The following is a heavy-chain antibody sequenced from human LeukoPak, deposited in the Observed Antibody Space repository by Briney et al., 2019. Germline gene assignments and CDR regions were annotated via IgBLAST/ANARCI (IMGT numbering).Heavy chain of an antibody. CDR3: ARRSSGGSGSYYDDY. J-gene: IGHJ4*02. V-gene: IGHV1-2*02. Sequence: ASVKVSCKASGYTFTGYYIHWVRQAPGQGLEWMGWINPNSGGTNYAQKFQGRVTMTRDTSISTAYMELSRLRSDDTAVYYCARRSSGGSGSYYDDYWGQGTLVTVSS. D-gene: IGHD3-10*01. CDR1: GYTFTGYY. CDR2: INPNSGGT.